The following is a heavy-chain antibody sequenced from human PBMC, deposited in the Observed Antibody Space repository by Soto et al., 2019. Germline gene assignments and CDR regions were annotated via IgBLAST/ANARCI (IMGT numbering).Heavy chain of an antibody. D-gene: IGHD5-12*01. V-gene: IGHV3-11*01. CDR1: GLTFSDYD. CDR2: ISSSGGTI. J-gene: IGHJ3*02. Sequence: GGSLRLSCAASGLTFSDYDMSWIRQAPGKGLEWVSYISSSGGTIYYADSVKGRFTISRDNAKNSLYLQMNSLRAEDTAVSYCATDCVARDTCAFDIWGQGTLVTVS. CDR3: ATDCVARDTCAFDI.